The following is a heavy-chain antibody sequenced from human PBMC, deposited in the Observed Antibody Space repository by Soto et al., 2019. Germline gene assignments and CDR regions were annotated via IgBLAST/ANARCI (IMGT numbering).Heavy chain of an antibody. J-gene: IGHJ5*02. V-gene: IGHV4-59*01. CDR2: IYYSGSTDY. CDR1: GGSITNYY. D-gene: IGHD1-26*01. CDR3: ARGGRAGNWFDP. Sequence: PSETLSLTCTVSGGSITNYYWSWIRQPPGKGLEWIGYIYYSGSTDYDYNPSLKSRVTISVDTSKKQFSLTLSSVTAADTAVYYCARGGRAGNWFDPWGQGTLVTVSS.